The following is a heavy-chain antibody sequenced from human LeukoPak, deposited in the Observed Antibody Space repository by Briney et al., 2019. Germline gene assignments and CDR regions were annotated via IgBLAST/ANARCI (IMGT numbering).Heavy chain of an antibody. J-gene: IGHJ4*02. CDR1: GGSISSGGYY. CDR3: ARVVVAVPFDY. CDR2: INHSGST. Sequence: PSETLSLTCTVPGGSISSGGYYWSWIRQPPGKGLEWIGEINHSGSTNYNPSLKSRVTISVDTSKNQFSLKLSSVTAADTAVYYCARVVVAVPFDYWGQGTLVTVSS. V-gene: IGHV4-39*07. D-gene: IGHD2-15*01.